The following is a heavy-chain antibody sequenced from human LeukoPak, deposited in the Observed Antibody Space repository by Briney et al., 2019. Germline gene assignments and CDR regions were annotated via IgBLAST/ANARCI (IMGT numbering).Heavy chain of an antibody. J-gene: IGHJ4*02. CDR3: ARLSQVYSSGWYSVDYFDY. D-gene: IGHD6-19*01. Sequence: GGSLRLSCAASGFTFSSYAMSWVRQAPGKGLEWVSAISGSGGSTYYADSVKGRFTISRDNSKNTLYLQMSSLRAEDTAVYYCARLSQVYSSGWYSVDYFDYWGQGTLVTVSS. CDR2: ISGSGGST. V-gene: IGHV3-23*01. CDR1: GFTFSSYA.